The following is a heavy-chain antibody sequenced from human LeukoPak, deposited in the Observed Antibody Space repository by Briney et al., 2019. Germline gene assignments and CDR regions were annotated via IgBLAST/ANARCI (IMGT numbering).Heavy chain of an antibody. D-gene: IGHD2-2*01. Sequence: TCTVSGGSISSYYWSWLRQPPGKGLEWIGYIYYSGSTNYNPSLKSRVTISVDTSKNQFSLKLSSVTAADTAVYYCARVRYCSSTSCSYLDYWGQGTLVTVSS. CDR2: IYYSGST. J-gene: IGHJ4*02. CDR3: ARVRYCSSTSCSYLDY. V-gene: IGHV4-59*01. CDR1: GGSISSYY.